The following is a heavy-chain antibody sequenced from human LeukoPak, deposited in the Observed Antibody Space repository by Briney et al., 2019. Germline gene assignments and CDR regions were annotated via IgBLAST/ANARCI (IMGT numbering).Heavy chain of an antibody. V-gene: IGHV3-23*01. CDR1: GFTFSSYA. D-gene: IGHD1-26*01. CDR2: ISGSGDYT. Sequence: GGSLRLSCAASGFTFSSYAMSWVRQAPGEGLEWVSAISGSGDYTYYADSVKGRFTISRDNSKNTLYLQMNSLRAEDTAVYYCAKARGTYYFDYWGQGTLVTVSS. J-gene: IGHJ4*02. CDR3: AKARGTYYFDY.